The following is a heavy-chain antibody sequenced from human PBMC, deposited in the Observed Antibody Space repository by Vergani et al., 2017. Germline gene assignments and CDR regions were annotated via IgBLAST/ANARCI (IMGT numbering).Heavy chain of an antibody. CDR2: ISSNGGST. Sequence: EVQLVESGGGLVQPGGSLRLSCAASGFTFSSYAMHWVRQAPGKGLEYVSAISSNGGSTYYANSVKGRFTISRDNSKNTLYLQMGSLRAEDMAVYYCARDRWSGYYGSGSASFDYWGQGTLVTVSS. J-gene: IGHJ4*02. CDR3: ARDRWSGYYGSGSASFDY. D-gene: IGHD3-10*01. V-gene: IGHV3-64*01. CDR1: GFTFSSYA.